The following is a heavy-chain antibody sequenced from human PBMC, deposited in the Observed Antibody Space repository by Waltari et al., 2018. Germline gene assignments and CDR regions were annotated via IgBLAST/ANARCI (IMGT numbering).Heavy chain of an antibody. CDR1: GGSFSGYY. CDR3: ARGYSSSWGYYYYYYMDV. V-gene: IGHV4-34*01. J-gene: IGHJ6*03. D-gene: IGHD6-13*01. Sequence: QVQLQQWGAGLLKPSETLSLTCAVYGGSFSGYYWSWIRQPPGQGLEWIGEINHSGSTNYNPSLKSRVTISVDTSKNQFSLKLSSVTAADTAVYYCARGYSSSWGYYYYYYMDVWGKGTTVTVSS. CDR2: INHSGST.